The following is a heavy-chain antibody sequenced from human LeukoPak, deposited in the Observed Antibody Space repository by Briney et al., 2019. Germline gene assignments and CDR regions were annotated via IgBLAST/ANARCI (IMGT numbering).Heavy chain of an antibody. CDR1: GGSISSYY. D-gene: IGHD2-21*02. J-gene: IGHJ6*03. V-gene: IGHV4-59*01. CDR2: IYYSGST. CDR3: ARTNSHYYCGGDCYSDYYYYMDV. Sequence: SETLSLTCTVSGGSISSYYWSWIRQPPGKGLEWIGYIYYSGSTNYNPSLKSRVTISVDTSKNQFSLKLSSVTAADTAVYYCARTNSHYYCGGDCYSDYYYYMDVWGKGTTVTVSS.